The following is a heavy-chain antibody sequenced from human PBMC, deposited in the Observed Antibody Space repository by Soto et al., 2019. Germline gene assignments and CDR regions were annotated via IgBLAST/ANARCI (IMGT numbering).Heavy chain of an antibody. D-gene: IGHD3-22*01. Sequence: SVKVSCKASGGTFSSYAICWVRQAPGQGLEWMGGIIPIFGTANYAQKFQGRVTITADESTSTAYMELSSLRSEDTAVYYCARPGRMIVYKTDYYGMDFRGQRTTVTVS. CDR2: IIPIFGTA. CDR1: GGTFSSYA. CDR3: ARPGRMIVYKTDYYGMDF. V-gene: IGHV1-69*13. J-gene: IGHJ6*02.